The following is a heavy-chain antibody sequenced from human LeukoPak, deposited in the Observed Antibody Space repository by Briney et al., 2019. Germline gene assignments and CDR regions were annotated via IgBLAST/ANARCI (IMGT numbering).Heavy chain of an antibody. CDR1: GGSISSGGYS. CDR3: AKGGHCTNGVCKRTLGFDY. J-gene: IGHJ4*02. V-gene: IGHV3-23*01. Sequence: ETLSLTCAVSGGSISSGGYSWSWVRQAPGKGLEWVSAISGSGGSTYYADSVKGRFTISRDNSKNTLYLQMNSLRAEDTAVYYCAKGGHCTNGVCKRTLGFDYWGQGTLVTVSS. CDR2: ISGSGGST. D-gene: IGHD2-8*01.